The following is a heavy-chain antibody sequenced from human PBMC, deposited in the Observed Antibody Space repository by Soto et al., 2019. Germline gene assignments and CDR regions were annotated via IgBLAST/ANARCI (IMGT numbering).Heavy chain of an antibody. CDR3: AKAPPMSLYSVY. Sequence: EVQLLASGGGLVQPGGSLRLSCAASGFTFNNYAMNWVRQAPGKGLEWVSVISDNGDTTHYADSVKGRFTISRDNSKNTLYLQMNSLRAEDTAVYYWAKAPPMSLYSVYWAQGTVVTVSS. J-gene: IGHJ4*02. D-gene: IGHD3-10*02. V-gene: IGHV3-23*01. CDR1: GFTFNNYA. CDR2: ISDNGDTT.